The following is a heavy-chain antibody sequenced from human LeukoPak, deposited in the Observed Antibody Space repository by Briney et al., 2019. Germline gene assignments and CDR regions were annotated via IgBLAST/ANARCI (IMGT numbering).Heavy chain of an antibody. Sequence: GGSLRLSCAASGFTFSSYSMNWVRQAPGKGLEWVSYISSSSSTIYYADSVKGRFTISRDNAKNSLYLQMNSLRAEDTAVYYCARDSLRFLEWLPMGDYWGQGTLVTVSS. J-gene: IGHJ4*02. D-gene: IGHD3-3*01. CDR3: ARDSLRFLEWLPMGDY. CDR1: GFTFSSYS. V-gene: IGHV3-48*01. CDR2: ISSSSSTI.